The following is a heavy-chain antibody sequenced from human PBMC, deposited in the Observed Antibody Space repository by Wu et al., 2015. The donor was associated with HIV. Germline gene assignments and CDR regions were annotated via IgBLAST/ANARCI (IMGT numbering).Heavy chain of an antibody. CDR3: AKGTWQRPFEY. CDR1: GYTFTSYG. J-gene: IGHJ1*01. CDR2: INPNSGDT. D-gene: IGHD6-25*01. Sequence: QDQLVQSGGEVKKPGASVKVSCKASGYTFTSYGISWVRQAPGQGLEWMGWINPNSGDTRYAQKFQGRVTMTGDTSLSTAYMDLNWLRSDDTAVYYCAKGTWQRPFEYWGQGTLVTVSS. V-gene: IGHV1-2*02.